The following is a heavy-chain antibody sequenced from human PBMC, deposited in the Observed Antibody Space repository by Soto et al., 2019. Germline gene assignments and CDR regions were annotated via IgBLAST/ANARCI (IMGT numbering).Heavy chain of an antibody. CDR3: ARDLTLWAAPDCGMDV. V-gene: IGHV3-33*01. D-gene: IGHD1-26*01. J-gene: IGHJ6*02. CDR1: GFTFSSYG. Sequence: GGSLRLSCAASGFTFSSYGMHWVRQAPGKGLEWVAVIWYDGSNKYYADSVKGRFTISRDNSKNTLYLQMNSLRAEDTAVYYCARDLTLWAAPDCGMDVWGQGTTVTVSS. CDR2: IWYDGSNK.